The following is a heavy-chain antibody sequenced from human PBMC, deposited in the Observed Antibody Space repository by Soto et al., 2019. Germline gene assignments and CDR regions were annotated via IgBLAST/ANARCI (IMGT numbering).Heavy chain of an antibody. J-gene: IGHJ6*03. Sequence: GGSLRLSCAASGFTFSSYAMSWVRQAPGKELEWVSAISGSGGSTYYADSVKGRFTISRDNSKNTLYLQMNSLRAEDTAVYYCAKGAIRVVVAATRFHYYYYMDVWGKGTTVTVSS. V-gene: IGHV3-23*01. D-gene: IGHD2-15*01. CDR2: ISGSGGST. CDR3: AKGAIRVVVAATRFHYYYYMDV. CDR1: GFTFSSYA.